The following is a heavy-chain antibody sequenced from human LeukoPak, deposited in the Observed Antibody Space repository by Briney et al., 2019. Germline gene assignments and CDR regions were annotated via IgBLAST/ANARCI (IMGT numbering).Heavy chain of an antibody. D-gene: IGHD6-13*01. Sequence: SETLSLTCTVSGGSISSYYWSWIRQPPGKGLEWIGYIYYSGSTNYNPSLKSRVTISVDTSKNQFSLKLSSVTAADTAVYYCAREARSGISYYFDYWGQGTLVTVSS. V-gene: IGHV4-59*01. CDR2: IYYSGST. CDR3: AREARSGISYYFDY. CDR1: GGSISSYY. J-gene: IGHJ4*02.